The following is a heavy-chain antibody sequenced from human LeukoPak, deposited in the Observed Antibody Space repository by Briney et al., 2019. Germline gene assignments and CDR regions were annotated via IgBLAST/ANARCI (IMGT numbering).Heavy chain of an antibody. CDR2: IYYSGST. Sequence: SETLSLTCTVSGGSTSSYYWTWIRQPPGKGLEWIGYIYYSGSTNYNPSLKSRVTISVDTSKSQFSLKLSSVTAADTAVYYCARHMSVSYDAFDLWGRGTTVTVSS. D-gene: IGHD3-10*01. V-gene: IGHV4-59*08. CDR1: GGSTSSYY. J-gene: IGHJ3*01. CDR3: ARHMSVSYDAFDL.